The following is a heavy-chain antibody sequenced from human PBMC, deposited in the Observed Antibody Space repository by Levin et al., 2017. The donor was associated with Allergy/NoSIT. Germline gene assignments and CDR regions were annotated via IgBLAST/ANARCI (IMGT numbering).Heavy chain of an antibody. CDR2: ISYDGNSK. V-gene: IGHV3-30*03. D-gene: IGHD5/OR15-5a*01. J-gene: IGHJ2*01. Sequence: GGSLRLSCAASGFSFSSYDMHWVRQAPGKGLEWVAVISYDGNSKQYTDSVKGRFSISRDNSDNTVYLQMSSLGAEDTAVYYCAVGGSVSGGYFDLWGRGTLVTVSS. CDR1: GFSFSSYD. CDR3: AVGGSVSGGYFDL.